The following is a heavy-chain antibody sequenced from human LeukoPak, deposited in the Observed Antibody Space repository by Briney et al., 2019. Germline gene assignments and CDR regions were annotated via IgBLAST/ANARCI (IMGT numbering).Heavy chain of an antibody. CDR1: GGSFSGYY. D-gene: IGHD3-9*01. J-gene: IGHJ5*02. Sequence: PSETLSLTCAVYGGSFSGYYWSWIRQPPGKGLEWIGEINHSGSTNYNPSLKSRVTISVDTSKNQFSLKLSSVTAADTAVYYCARFYDILTGCNWFDPWGQGTLVTVSS. CDR2: INHSGST. CDR3: ARFYDILTGCNWFDP. V-gene: IGHV4-34*01.